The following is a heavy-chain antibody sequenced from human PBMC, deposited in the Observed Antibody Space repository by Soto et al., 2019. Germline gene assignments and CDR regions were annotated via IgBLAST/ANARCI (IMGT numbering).Heavy chain of an antibody. Sequence: ASVKVSFKASCYTFTSYGISWVRQAPGQGLEWMGWISAYNGNTNYAQKLQGRVTMTTDTSTSTAYMELRSLRSDDTAVYYCAREPVFGVVIISDYWGQGTLVTVSS. CDR3: AREPVFGVVIISDY. V-gene: IGHV1-18*01. CDR1: CYTFTSYG. D-gene: IGHD3-3*01. CDR2: ISAYNGNT. J-gene: IGHJ4*02.